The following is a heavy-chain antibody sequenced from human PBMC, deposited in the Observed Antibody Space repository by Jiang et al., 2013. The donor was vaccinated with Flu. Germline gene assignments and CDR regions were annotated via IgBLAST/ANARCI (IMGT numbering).Heavy chain of an antibody. CDR1: GYSISSGYY. CDR2: IYHSGST. J-gene: IGHJ5*02. Sequence: LLKPSETLSLTCTVSGYSISSGYYWGWIRQPPGKGLEWIGSIYHSGSTYYNPSLKSRVTISVDTSKNQFSLKLSSVTAADTAVYYCAGGARGSYYDFWSGYYLRALDNWFDPWGQGTLVTVSS. V-gene: IGHV4-38-2*02. CDR3: AGGARGSYYDFWSGYYLRALDNWFDP. D-gene: IGHD3-3*01.